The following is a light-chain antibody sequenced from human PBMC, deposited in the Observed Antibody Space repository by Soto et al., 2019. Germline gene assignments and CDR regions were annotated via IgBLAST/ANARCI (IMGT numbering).Light chain of an antibody. V-gene: IGKV1-6*01. J-gene: IGKJ3*01. CDR1: QDIRND. CDR3: LQGYNFPHT. CDR2: AAS. Sequence: AIQMTQSPSSLSASGGDRVTITCRASQDIRNDLGWYQQKPGKAPNLLIYAASTLQIGVPSRFSGSGSGTDFTLTISSLQPEDFATYYCLQGYNFPHTFGPGTKVDIK.